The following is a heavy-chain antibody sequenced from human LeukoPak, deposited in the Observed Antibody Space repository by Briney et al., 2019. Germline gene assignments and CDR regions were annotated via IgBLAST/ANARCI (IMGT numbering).Heavy chain of an antibody. CDR3: AKLVGATSPSDY. D-gene: IGHD1-26*01. CDR2: ISWNSGSI. J-gene: IGHJ4*02. V-gene: IGHV3-9*01. CDR1: GFTFDDYA. Sequence: PGGSLRLSCAASGFTFDDYAMHWVRQAPGKGLEWVSGISWNSGSIGYADSVKGRFTISRDNAKNSLYPQMNSLRAEDTALYYCAKLVGATSPSDYWGQGTLVTVSS.